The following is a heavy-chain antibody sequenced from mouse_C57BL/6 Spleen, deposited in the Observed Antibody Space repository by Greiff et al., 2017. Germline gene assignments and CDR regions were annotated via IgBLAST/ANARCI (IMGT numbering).Heavy chain of an antibody. V-gene: IGHV2-4*01. CDR1: GFSLTSYG. CDR3: AKSQMEYYAMDY. J-gene: IGHJ4*01. Sequence: VMLVESGPGLVQPSQSLSITCTVSGFSLTSYGVHWVRQPPGKGLEWLGVIWSGGSTDYNAAFISRLSISKDNSKSQVFFKMNSLQADDTAIYYCAKSQMEYYAMDYWGQGTSVTVSS. CDR2: IWSGGST.